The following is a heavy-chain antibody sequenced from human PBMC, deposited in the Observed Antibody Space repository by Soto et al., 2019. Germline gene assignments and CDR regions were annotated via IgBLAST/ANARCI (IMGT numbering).Heavy chain of an antibody. CDR3: ARTRGDYYGMDV. CDR2: ISSSSSAI. Sequence: PGGSLRLSCAASAFIFSSYSMNWVRQAPGKGLEWVSYISSSSSAIYYADSVKGRFTISRDNAKNSLYLQMNSLRAEDTAVYYCARTRGDYYGMDVWGQGTTVTVSS. CDR1: AFIFSSYS. J-gene: IGHJ6*02. V-gene: IGHV3-48*01.